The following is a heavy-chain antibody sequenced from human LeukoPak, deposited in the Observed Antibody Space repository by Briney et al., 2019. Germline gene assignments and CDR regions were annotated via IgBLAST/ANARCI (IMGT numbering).Heavy chain of an antibody. J-gene: IGHJ4*02. CDR1: GYTFTSYG. V-gene: IGHV1-46*01. Sequence: ASVKVSCKASGYTFTSYGISWVRQAPGQGLEWMGIINPSGGSTSYAQKFRGRVTMTRDTSTSTVYMELSSLRSEDTAVYYCARGSPILRFLEWLFNFDYWGQGTLVTVSS. D-gene: IGHD3-3*01. CDR2: INPSGGST. CDR3: ARGSPILRFLEWLFNFDY.